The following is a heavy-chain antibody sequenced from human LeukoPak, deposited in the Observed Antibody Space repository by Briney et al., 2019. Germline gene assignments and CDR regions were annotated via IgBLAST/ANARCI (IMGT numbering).Heavy chain of an antibody. CDR2: IRYDGSNK. CDR3: AKEHSNWYNFDY. V-gene: IGHV3-30*02. D-gene: IGHD6-13*01. Sequence: GGSLRLSCAASGFTFSGYSMHWFRQAAGKGLEWVAFIRYDGSNKYYADSVKGRFTISRDNSKNTLYLQMNSLRAEDTAVYYCAKEHSNWYNFDYWGQGTLVTVSS. J-gene: IGHJ4*02. CDR1: GFTFSGYS.